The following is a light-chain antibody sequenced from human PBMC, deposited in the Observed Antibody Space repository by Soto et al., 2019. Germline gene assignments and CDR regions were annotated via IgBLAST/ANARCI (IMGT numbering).Light chain of an antibody. Sequence: QSALTQPASVSGSPGQSITISCTGTSSDVGGYNYVSWYQQHPGKAPKLMIYDVSTRPSGVSNRFSGSKSGNTASLTISGLQAEDEADYYCSSYTSSSTPLYVFGPGTKVTVL. V-gene: IGLV2-14*01. CDR2: DVS. J-gene: IGLJ1*01. CDR1: SSDVGGYNY. CDR3: SSYTSSSTPLYV.